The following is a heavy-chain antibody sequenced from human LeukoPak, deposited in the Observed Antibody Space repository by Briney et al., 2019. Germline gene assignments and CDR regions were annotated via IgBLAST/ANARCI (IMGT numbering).Heavy chain of an antibody. J-gene: IGHJ4*02. V-gene: IGHV3-30-3*01. CDR3: ARDLDN. CDR2: ISYDGSKK. CDR1: GFTFSSYA. Sequence: GRSLRLSCAASGFTFSSYAMHWVRQAPGKGLEWVAVISYDGSKKYYADSVKGRFTISRDNSKNTLYLQMNSLRAEDTAVYYCARDLDNWGQGTLVTVSS.